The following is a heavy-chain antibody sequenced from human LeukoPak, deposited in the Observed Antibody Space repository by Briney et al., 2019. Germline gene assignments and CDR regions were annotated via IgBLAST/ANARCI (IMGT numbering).Heavy chain of an antibody. CDR1: GFTFDDYA. CDR2: ISWNSGSI. Sequence: GRSLRLSCAASGFTFDDYAMHWVRHAPGKGLEWVSGISWNSGSIGYADSVKGRFTISRDNAKNSLYLQMNSLRAEDTALYYCAKGAYGPFDYWGQGTLVTVSS. CDR3: AKGAYGPFDY. V-gene: IGHV3-9*01. D-gene: IGHD2-21*01. J-gene: IGHJ4*02.